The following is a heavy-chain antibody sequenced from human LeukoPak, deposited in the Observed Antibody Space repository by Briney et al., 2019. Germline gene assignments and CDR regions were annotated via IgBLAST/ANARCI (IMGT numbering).Heavy chain of an antibody. Sequence: GGSLRLSCAASGFTFSSYWMHWVRQAPGKGLVWVSRINSDGSSTSYADSVKGRFTISRDNAKNTLYLQMNSLRAEDTAVYYCARVFFDYGDYDYWGQGTLVTVSS. V-gene: IGHV3-74*01. J-gene: IGHJ4*02. CDR3: ARVFFDYGDYDY. CDR2: INSDGSST. CDR1: GFTFSSYW. D-gene: IGHD4-17*01.